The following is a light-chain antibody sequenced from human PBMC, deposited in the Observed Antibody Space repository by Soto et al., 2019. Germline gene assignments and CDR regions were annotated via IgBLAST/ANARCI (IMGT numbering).Light chain of an antibody. CDR2: AAS. J-gene: IGKJ4*01. Sequence: DLQMTQSPSTLSASVGDSVTITCRTSQNINIFLNWYQQKPGRAPMVVISAASNLESGVPSRFSGRGSGTEFTLTISNLQPGDSALYFCQESYSTPLAFGGGTKVDIK. CDR3: QESYSTPLA. CDR1: QNINIF. V-gene: IGKV1-39*01.